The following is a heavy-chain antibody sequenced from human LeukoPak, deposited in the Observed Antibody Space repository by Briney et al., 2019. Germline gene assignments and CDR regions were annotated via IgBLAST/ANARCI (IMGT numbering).Heavy chain of an antibody. Sequence: GGSLRLSCAASGFTFSSYWMSWVRQAPGKGLEWVANIKQDGSEKYYVDSVKGRFTISRDNAKNSLYLQMNSLRAEDTAVYYCAKDRLLKWLVAATPESWGQGTLVTVSS. CDR2: IKQDGSEK. D-gene: IGHD3-22*01. CDR3: AKDRLLKWLVAATPES. V-gene: IGHV3-7*01. J-gene: IGHJ4*02. CDR1: GFTFSSYW.